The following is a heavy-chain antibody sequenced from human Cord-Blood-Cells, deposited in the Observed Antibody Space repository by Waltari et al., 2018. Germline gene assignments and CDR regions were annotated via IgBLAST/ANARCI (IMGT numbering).Heavy chain of an antibody. J-gene: IGHJ5*02. D-gene: IGHD3-16*01. CDR3: ARDLGGGWFDP. V-gene: IGHV3-33*01. Sequence: QVQLVASGGGVVQPGRSLRLSCAASGFTFSSYGMHLVRQATGKGLEWVAVIWYDGSNKYYADSVKGRFTISRDNSKNTLYLQINSLRAEDTAVYYCARDLGGGWFDPWGQGTLVTVSS. CDR2: IWYDGSNK. CDR1: GFTFSSYG.